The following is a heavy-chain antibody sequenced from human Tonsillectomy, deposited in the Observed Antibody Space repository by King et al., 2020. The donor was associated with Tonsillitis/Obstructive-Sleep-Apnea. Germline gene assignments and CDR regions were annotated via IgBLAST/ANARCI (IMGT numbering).Heavy chain of an antibody. CDR1: GFTFSSYE. J-gene: IGHJ3*02. CDR3: AMGTSLDAFYI. D-gene: IGHD1-1*01. CDR2: ISSRGSTI. Sequence: VQLVESGGGLVQPGGSLRLSCAASGFTFSSYEMNWVRQAPGKGLEWVSYISSRGSTIYYADSVKGRFTISRDNAKSSLYLQMNSLRAEDTAVYYCAMGTSLDAFYIWGQGTMVTVSS. V-gene: IGHV3-48*03.